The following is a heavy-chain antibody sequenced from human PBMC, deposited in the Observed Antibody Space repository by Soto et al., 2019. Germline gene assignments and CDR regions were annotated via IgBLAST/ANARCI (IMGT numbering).Heavy chain of an antibody. CDR1: GFTFDDSA. CDR2: ISWNSGTK. V-gene: IGHV3-9*01. Sequence: HPGGSLRLACAASGFTFDDSAMHWVRPAPGKGLEWVSGISWNSGTKGYADSVKGRFTISRDNAKNSLYLQMSGLRAEDTAFYYCVKDVIGYCSAGNCFPDSYFDYWGQGALVTVSS. D-gene: IGHD2-15*01. CDR3: VKDVIGYCSAGNCFPDSYFDY. J-gene: IGHJ4*02.